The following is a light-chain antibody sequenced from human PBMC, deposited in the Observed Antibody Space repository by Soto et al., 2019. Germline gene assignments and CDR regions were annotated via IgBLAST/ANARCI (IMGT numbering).Light chain of an antibody. CDR3: LQYSNFPARVT. V-gene: IGKV1-33*01. J-gene: IGKJ4*01. CDR1: QDIATY. CDR2: DAA. Sequence: DIQMPQSPSSLAASVGDRVTLTCQASQDIATYLNWYQQKPGKAPYLLIYDAANLETGVPSRFSGSGSGTHFTFTISSLQPEDFATYFCLQYSNFPARVTFGGGTKL.